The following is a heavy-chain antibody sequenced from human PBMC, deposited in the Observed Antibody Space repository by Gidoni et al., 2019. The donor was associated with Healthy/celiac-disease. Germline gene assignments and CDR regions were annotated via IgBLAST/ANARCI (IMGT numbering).Heavy chain of an antibody. V-gene: IGHV1-69*08. Sequence: VQLVQSGAAAKKPSSSVKVSCTASGGTFSSYTISWVRQVPGQGLEWMGRLIPNLGIANYAQKFQGRVTITADKATSTAYRELSSLRSEDTAVYYCARDSRGDSSSSGSGWFDPWGQGTLVTVSS. J-gene: IGHJ5*02. CDR3: ARDSRGDSSSSGSGWFDP. CDR1: GGTFSSYT. CDR2: LIPNLGIA. D-gene: IGHD6-6*01.